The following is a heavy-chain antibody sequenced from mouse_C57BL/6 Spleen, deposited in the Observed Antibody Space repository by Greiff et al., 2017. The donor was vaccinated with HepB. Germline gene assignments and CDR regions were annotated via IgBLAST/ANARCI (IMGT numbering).Heavy chain of an antibody. V-gene: IGHV1-85*01. CDR1: GYTFTSYE. CDR3: DLLITTVVATAFAY. CDR2: IYPRDGST. D-gene: IGHD1-1*01. J-gene: IGHJ3*01. Sequence: VKLKQSGPELVKPGASVKLSCKASGYTFTSYEITWVKQRPGQGLEWIGWIYPRDGSTKYNEKFKGKATLTVDTSSSTAYMELHSLTSEDSAVYFCDLLITTVVATAFAYWGQGTLVTVSA.